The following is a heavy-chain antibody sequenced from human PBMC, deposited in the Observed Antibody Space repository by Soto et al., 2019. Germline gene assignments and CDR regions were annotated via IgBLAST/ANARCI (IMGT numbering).Heavy chain of an antibody. V-gene: IGHV1-58*01. Sequence: SVKVSCKASGFTFSNSAVQRVRQARGQRLEWMGWIVVGAGNTNYAQELQGRLTITRDVSTNTAYMELRGLRSEDTAVYYCAAELYSGGRCCSFDIWGQGTMVTVSS. CDR2: IVVGAGNT. CDR3: AAELYSGGRCCSFDI. CDR1: GFTFSNSA. D-gene: IGHD2-15*01. J-gene: IGHJ3*02.